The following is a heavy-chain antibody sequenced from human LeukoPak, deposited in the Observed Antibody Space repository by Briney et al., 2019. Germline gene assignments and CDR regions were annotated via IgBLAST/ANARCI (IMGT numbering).Heavy chain of an antibody. CDR3: AKHLTATNTYVFFGLDV. D-gene: IGHD1-26*01. Sequence: GGSLRLSCAATGFSFKDYGMHWVRQPPGKGLEWVSAINWNGGGTDYADSVKGRFTISRDNAKNFLYLQLSSLRPEDTALYYCAKHLTATNTYVFFGLDVWGQGTSVTVSS. J-gene: IGHJ6*02. V-gene: IGHV3-9*01. CDR2: INWNGGGT. CDR1: GFSFKDYG.